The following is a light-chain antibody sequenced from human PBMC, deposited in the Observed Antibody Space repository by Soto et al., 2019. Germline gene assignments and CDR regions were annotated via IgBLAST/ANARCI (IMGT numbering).Light chain of an antibody. CDR2: HSS. Sequence: DIQMTPYLSPLSTSVGARDTITCWARQTIGSCLAWYQHKPGKAPKFLIYHSSSLGTGVPSRFSGSGSGTDFTLTITNLQPEDFATYYCHQYKSYPFSFGQGTKLEIK. V-gene: IGKV1-5*01. CDR3: HQYKSYPFS. J-gene: IGKJ2*01. CDR1: QTIGSC.